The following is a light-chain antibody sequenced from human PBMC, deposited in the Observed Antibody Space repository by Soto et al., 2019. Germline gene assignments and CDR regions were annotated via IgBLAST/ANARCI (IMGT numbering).Light chain of an antibody. CDR3: QQYGSSPYT. V-gene: IGKV3-20*01. J-gene: IGKJ2*01. CDR2: GAS. Sequence: EILLTQSPGTLSLSPGERATLSCRASQSVRNSYLAWYQQKPGQAPRLLMHGASGRATGIPDRFSGSGSGTDFTLNISRLEPEDFAVYYCQQYGSSPYTFGQGTKLEI. CDR1: QSVRNSY.